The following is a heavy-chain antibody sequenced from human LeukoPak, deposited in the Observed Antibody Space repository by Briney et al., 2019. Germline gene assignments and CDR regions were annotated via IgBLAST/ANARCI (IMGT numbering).Heavy chain of an antibody. D-gene: IGHD6-13*01. J-gene: IGHJ3*01. CDR3: TRHTTSWYGGAPSGAFDD. CDR2: MFSGGST. V-gene: IGHV3-66*04. CDR1: GFTLSTNY. Sequence: GGSLSLSRAASGFTLSTNYMRWVRQAPGKGLEWASVMFSGGSTYHAAPVKGRFTTSRENSKNTLYLKMNSLRDEDTAVYYCTRHTTSWYGGAPSGAFDDWGQGTTVTVSS.